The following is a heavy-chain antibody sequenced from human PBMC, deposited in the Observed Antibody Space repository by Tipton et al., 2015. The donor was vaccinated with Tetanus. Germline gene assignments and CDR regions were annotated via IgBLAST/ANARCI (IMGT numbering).Heavy chain of an antibody. CDR2: IYYSGGT. J-gene: IGHJ5*02. V-gene: IGHV4-31*03. Sequence: TLSLTCTVSGGSISSSPYFWNWIRQQPGKGPEWIGYIYYSGGTFYNPSLSGRVTISVDTSKNQFSLKMNSVTAADTAVYYCARDQGGGRVVRLNWFGPWGPGTLVTVSS. CDR1: GGSISSSPYF. CDR3: ARDQGGGRVVRLNWFGP. D-gene: IGHD6-6*01.